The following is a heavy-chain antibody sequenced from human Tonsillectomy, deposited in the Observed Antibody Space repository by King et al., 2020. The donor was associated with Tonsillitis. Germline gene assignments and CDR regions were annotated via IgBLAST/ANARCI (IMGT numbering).Heavy chain of an antibody. Sequence: LQLQESGPGLVKPSETLSLTCTVSGGSISSSSYYWGWLRQPPGKGLEWIGSVYYSGSTYYNPSLRSRVPISVDMSKNEFSPKLSSETAADTAVFFCARHPRGGLLLFGKDIQFDYWGQGTLVTVSS. CDR2: VYYSGST. V-gene: IGHV4-39*01. J-gene: IGHJ4*02. CDR1: GGSISSSSYY. D-gene: IGHD3-22*01. CDR3: ARHPRGGLLLFGKDIQFDY.